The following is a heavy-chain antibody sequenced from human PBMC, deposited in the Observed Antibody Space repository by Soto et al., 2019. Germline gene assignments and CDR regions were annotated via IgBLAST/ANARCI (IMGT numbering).Heavy chain of an antibody. Sequence: SETLSLTCAVYGGSFSGYYWSWIRQPPGKGLEWIGEINHSGSTNYNPSLKSRVTISVDTSKNQFSLKLSSVTAADTAVYYCARGGDSSSWPWFLNWGQGTLVTVSS. CDR1: GGSFSGYY. V-gene: IGHV4-34*01. J-gene: IGHJ4*02. CDR2: INHSGST. D-gene: IGHD6-13*01. CDR3: ARGGDSSSWPWFLN.